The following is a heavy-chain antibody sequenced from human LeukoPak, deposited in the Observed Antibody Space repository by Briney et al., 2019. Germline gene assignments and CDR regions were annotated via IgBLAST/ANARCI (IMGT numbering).Heavy chain of an antibody. Sequence: ASVKVSCKASVGTFSSYVISWVGQAPGQGLEWMGRIIPIFGTANYAQKLQGRVTITADKTTSTAYMEPSSLRSEDTAVYYWAIAPIAVAAGFWGRGTLDTVSS. CDR2: IIPIFGTA. D-gene: IGHD6-19*01. CDR1: VGTFSSYV. CDR3: AIAPIAVAAGF. V-gene: IGHV1-69*06. J-gene: IGHJ4*02.